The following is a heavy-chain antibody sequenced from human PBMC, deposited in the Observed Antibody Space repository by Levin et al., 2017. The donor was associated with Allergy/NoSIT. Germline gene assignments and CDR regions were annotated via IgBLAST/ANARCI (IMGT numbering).Heavy chain of an antibody. V-gene: IGHV3-23*01. Sequence: GESLKISCVGSGFTFSRYAMSWVRQAPGRGLEWVASVNNGGNAYYGDSVKGRFTVSRDNSRNTLDLQMDSLRDDDTAIYYCAKDHPSSGWPAFDYWGQGTRVSVSS. J-gene: IGHJ4*02. D-gene: IGHD6-19*01. CDR3: AKDHPSSGWPAFDY. CDR1: GFTFSRYA. CDR2: VNNGGNA.